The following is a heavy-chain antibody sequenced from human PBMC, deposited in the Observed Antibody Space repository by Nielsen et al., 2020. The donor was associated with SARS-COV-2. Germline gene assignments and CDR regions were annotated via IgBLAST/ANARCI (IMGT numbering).Heavy chain of an antibody. CDR3: ARVDGVVIFHYYMDV. J-gene: IGHJ6*03. Sequence: GESLKISCSASGFSLRRDWMSWVRQAPGKGLEWVADIKPDGLEKNYVDSVKGRFTISRDNGRNSVYLEVNSLRVEDTAVYYCARVDGVVIFHYYMDVWGEGTSVTVS. CDR1: GFSLRRDW. V-gene: IGHV3-7*03. D-gene: IGHD3-16*02. CDR2: IKPDGLEK.